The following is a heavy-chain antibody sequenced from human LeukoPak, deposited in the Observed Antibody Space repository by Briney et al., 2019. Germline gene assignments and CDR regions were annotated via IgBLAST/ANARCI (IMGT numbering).Heavy chain of an antibody. CDR2: INPSGGST. Sequence: ASVKVSCKASGYTLTSYYMHWVRQAPGQGLEWMGIINPSGGSTSYAQKFQGRVTMTRDMSTSTVYMELSSLRSEDTAVYYCARDLPAAAGYYFDYWAREPWSPSPQ. J-gene: IGHJ4*02. CDR3: ARDLPAAAGYYFDY. D-gene: IGHD6-13*01. CDR1: GYTLTSYY. V-gene: IGHV1-46*01.